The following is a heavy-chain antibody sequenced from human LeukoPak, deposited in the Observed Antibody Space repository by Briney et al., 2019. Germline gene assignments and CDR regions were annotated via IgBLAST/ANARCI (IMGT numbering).Heavy chain of an antibody. J-gene: IGHJ4*02. D-gene: IGHD3-16*02. CDR2: ISAYNGNT. CDR1: GYTFTSYG. V-gene: IGHV1-18*01. Sequence: ASVKVSCKASGYTFTSYGISWVRQAPGQGLEWMGWISAYNGNTNYAQKLQGSVTMTTDTSTSTAYMELRSLRSDDTAVYYCARDRGGDDYVWGSYRLIFDYWGQGTLVTVSS. CDR3: ARDRGGDDYVWGSYRLIFDY.